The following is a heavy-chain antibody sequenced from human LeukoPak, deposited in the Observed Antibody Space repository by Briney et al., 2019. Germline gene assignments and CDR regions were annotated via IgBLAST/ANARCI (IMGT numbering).Heavy chain of an antibody. Sequence: GASVKVSCKASGYTFTGYYMHWVRQAPGQGLEWMGWINPNSGGTNYAQKFQGRVTMTRDTSISTAYMELSRLRSDDTAVYYCARSGRNYYYDSSGYSLEFDYWGQGTLVTVSS. CDR1: GYTFTGYY. CDR2: INPNSGGT. J-gene: IGHJ4*02. V-gene: IGHV1-2*02. CDR3: ARSGRNYYYDSSGYSLEFDY. D-gene: IGHD3-22*01.